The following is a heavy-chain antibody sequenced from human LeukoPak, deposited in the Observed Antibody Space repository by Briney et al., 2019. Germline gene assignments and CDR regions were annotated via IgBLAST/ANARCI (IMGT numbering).Heavy chain of an antibody. CDR1: GFIFSRYW. V-gene: IGHV3-7*01. Sequence: PGGSLRLSCAASGFIFSRYWMSWVRQAPGKGLEWVANIKQDGSEKYYVDSVKGRFTISRDNAKNSLYLQMNSLRAEDTAVYYCARGGVSVGGNFDYWGQGTLVTVSS. J-gene: IGHJ4*02. CDR3: ARGGVSVGGNFDY. CDR2: IKQDGSEK. D-gene: IGHD4-23*01.